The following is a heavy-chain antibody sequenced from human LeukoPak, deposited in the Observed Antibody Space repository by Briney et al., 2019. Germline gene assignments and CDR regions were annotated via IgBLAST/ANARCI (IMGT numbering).Heavy chain of an antibody. D-gene: IGHD2-15*01. CDR1: GFTFSSYA. J-gene: IGHJ4*02. CDR2: ISGSGGST. V-gene: IGHV3-23*01. CDR3: AKLRLSCTRYLYVVVAVTCPAAT. Sequence: GGSLRLSCAASGFTFSSYAMSWVRQAPGKGLEWVSAISGSGGSTYYADSVKGRFTISRDNSKNTLYLQMNSLRAEDTAVYYCAKLRLSCTRYLYVVVAVTCPAATWGQGTLVTVSS.